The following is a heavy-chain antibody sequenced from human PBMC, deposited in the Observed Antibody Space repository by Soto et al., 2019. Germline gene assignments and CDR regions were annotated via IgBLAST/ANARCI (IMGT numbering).Heavy chain of an antibody. Sequence: GGSLRLSCAASGFTFSSYWMSWVRQAPGKGLEWVANIKQDGSEKYYVDSVKGRFTISRDNAKNSLYLQMNSLRAEDTAVYYCARDPTALTNDAFDIWGQGTMVTVSS. CDR1: GFTFSSYW. CDR3: ARDPTALTNDAFDI. V-gene: IGHV3-7*01. J-gene: IGHJ3*02. D-gene: IGHD4-4*01. CDR2: IKQDGSEK.